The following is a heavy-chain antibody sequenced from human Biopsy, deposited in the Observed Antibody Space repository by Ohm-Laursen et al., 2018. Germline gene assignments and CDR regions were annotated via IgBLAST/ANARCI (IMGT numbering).Heavy chain of an antibody. CDR1: GYSFSTYD. V-gene: IGHV1-8*01. CDR3: ARGSNDFGGLYFPH. J-gene: IGHJ1*01. CDR2: MIPSSGKT. Sequence: ASVKVSCKASGYSFSTYDVNWVRQARGQGLEWMGWMIPSSGKTGYAQRFQGRVTLTMNTSISTAYMELSGLRSEDTAVYYCARGSNDFGGLYFPHWGQGTLVTVSS. D-gene: IGHD4-23*01.